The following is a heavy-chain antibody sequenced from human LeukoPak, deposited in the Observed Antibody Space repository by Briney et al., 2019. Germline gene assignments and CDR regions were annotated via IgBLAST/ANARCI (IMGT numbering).Heavy chain of an antibody. J-gene: IGHJ4*02. Sequence: SQTLSLTCAISGDSVSSNSATWNWIRQSPSRCLELLTRTYSKSKWHSYYAVSVKSRILLNPDTSKNQFSLQLNSVTPEDTAVYFCARGLDTAIAHWGQGTLVTVSS. D-gene: IGHD5-18*01. V-gene: IGHV6-1*01. CDR1: GDSVSSNSAT. CDR3: ARGLDTAIAH. CDR2: TYSKSKWHS.